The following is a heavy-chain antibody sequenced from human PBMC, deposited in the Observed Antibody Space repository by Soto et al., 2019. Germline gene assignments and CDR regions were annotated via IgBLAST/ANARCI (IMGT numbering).Heavy chain of an antibody. J-gene: IGHJ4*02. CDR1: GFTFDDYA. V-gene: IGHV3-9*01. CDR2: ISRNSGNI. CDR3: ARVTYYDFWSGYYFAGSNDY. Sequence: PGGSLRLSCAASGFTFDDYAMHWIRQAPGKGLEWVSAISRNSGNIDYADSVKGRFTISRDNAKNSLYLQMNSLRAEDTAVYYCARVTYYDFWSGYYFAGSNDYWGQGTLVTVSS. D-gene: IGHD3-3*01.